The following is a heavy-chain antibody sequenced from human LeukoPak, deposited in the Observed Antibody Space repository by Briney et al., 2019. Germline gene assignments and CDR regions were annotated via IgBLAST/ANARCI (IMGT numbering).Heavy chain of an antibody. D-gene: IGHD1-26*01. V-gene: IGHV4-59*01. Sequence: SETLSLTCTVSGGSISSYYWSWIRQPPGKGLEWIGYIYYSGSTNYNPSLKGRVTISVDTSKNQFSLKLSSVTAADTAVYYCAREVAVGATVFDYWGQGTLVTVSS. J-gene: IGHJ4*02. CDR1: GGSISSYY. CDR2: IYYSGST. CDR3: AREVAVGATVFDY.